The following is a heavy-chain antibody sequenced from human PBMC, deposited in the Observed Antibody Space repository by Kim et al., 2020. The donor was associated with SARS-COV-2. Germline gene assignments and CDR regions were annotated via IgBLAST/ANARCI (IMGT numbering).Heavy chain of an antibody. Sequence: GGSLRLSCAASGFTFSSSAMSWVRQAPGKGLEWVSTFGSSGDIKYYPDSVKGRFTISRDNSKNTLWLQMNSLRAEDTAIYYCAKAPPLWPGGSYTFEYWG. J-gene: IGHJ4*01. V-gene: IGHV3-23*01. CDR1: GFTFSSSA. CDR3: AKAPPLWPGGSYTFEY. CDR2: FGSSGDIK. D-gene: IGHD2-21*01.